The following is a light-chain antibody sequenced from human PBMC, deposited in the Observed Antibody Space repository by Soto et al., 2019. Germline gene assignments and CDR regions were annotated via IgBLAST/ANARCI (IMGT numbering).Light chain of an antibody. CDR1: SSDIGSNP. V-gene: IGLV1-44*01. J-gene: IGLJ2*01. CDR2: RDN. Sequence: QSVLTQPPSASGTPGQRVAISCSGGSSDIGSNPVNWYLHLPGAAPKLLIYRDNQRPSGVPDRFSGFKSGTSASLTISRLQSADEADYFCSAWDDNIYGQVFGGGTKLTVL. CDR3: SAWDDNIYGQV.